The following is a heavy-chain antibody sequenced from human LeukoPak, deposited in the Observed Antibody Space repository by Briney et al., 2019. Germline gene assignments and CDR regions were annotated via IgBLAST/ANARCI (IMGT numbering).Heavy chain of an antibody. J-gene: IGHJ3*02. Sequence: SETLSLTCAVFGGSISSYYWSWIRQPAGKGLEWIGRIYTSGSTHYNPSLKSRVTMSVDTSKNQFSLKLISVTAADTAVYYCAGLLSGAFDIWGQGTMVTVSS. CDR2: IYTSGST. D-gene: IGHD3-10*01. V-gene: IGHV4-4*07. CDR1: GGSISSYY. CDR3: AGLLSGAFDI.